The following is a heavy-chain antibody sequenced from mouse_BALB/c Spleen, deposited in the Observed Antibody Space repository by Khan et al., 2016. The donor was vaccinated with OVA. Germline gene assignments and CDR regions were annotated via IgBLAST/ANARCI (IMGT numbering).Heavy chain of an antibody. V-gene: IGHV2-9*02. CDR3: DRAYYYGAWFAY. Sequence: QMQLEESGPGLVAPSQSLSITCTVSGFSLTTYGVHWVRQPPGKGLEWLGVIWAGGSTNYNSALMSRLSISKDNSKRQAFLQRNKLQTNDTAMYYCDRAYYYGAWFAYWGQGTLVTVSA. J-gene: IGHJ3*01. D-gene: IGHD1-1*01. CDR1: GFSLTTYG. CDR2: IWAGGST.